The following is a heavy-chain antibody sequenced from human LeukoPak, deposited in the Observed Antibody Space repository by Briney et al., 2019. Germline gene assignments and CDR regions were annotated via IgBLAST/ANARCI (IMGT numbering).Heavy chain of an antibody. CDR3: ARDSTQPGPVVVAATYAGFDY. V-gene: IGHV3-20*04. CDR1: GFTFDDYG. D-gene: IGHD2-15*01. J-gene: IGHJ4*02. Sequence: GGSLRLSCGASGFTFDDYGMSWVRQAPGKGLEWVSGINWNGGSTGYADSVKGRFTISRDNAKNSLYLQMNNLRAEDTALYYCARDSTQPGPVVVAATYAGFDYWGQGTLVTVSS. CDR2: INWNGGST.